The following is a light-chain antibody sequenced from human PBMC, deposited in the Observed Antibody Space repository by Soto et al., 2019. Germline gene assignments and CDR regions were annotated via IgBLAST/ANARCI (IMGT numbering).Light chain of an antibody. CDR3: MQALQTPRT. CDR2: LGS. Sequence: DIVMTQSPLSLPVTPGEPASISCRSSQSLLHTNAYNYLDWYLQKPGQSPQLLIYLGSTRASGVPDRFSGSGSGTDFTLKISRVEAEDVGVYYYMQALQTPRTFGQGTKVEIK. V-gene: IGKV2-28*01. CDR1: QSLLHTNAYNY. J-gene: IGKJ1*01.